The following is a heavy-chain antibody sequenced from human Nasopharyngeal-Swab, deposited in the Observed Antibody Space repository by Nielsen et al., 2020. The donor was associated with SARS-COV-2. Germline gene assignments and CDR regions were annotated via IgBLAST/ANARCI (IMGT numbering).Heavy chain of an antibody. CDR3: AKGGYCSGGSCFNWFDP. V-gene: IGHV3-9*01. Sequence: SLKISCAASGFTFDDYAMHWVRQAPGKGLEWVSGISWNSGSMGYADSVKGRFTISRDNAKNSLYLQMNSLRAEDTALYYCAKGGYCSGGSCFNWFDPWGQGTLVTVSS. D-gene: IGHD2-15*01. J-gene: IGHJ5*02. CDR1: GFTFDDYA. CDR2: ISWNSGSM.